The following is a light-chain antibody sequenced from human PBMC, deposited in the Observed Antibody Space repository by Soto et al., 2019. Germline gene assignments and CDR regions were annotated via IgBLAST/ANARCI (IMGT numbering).Light chain of an antibody. CDR3: RSYAGSNNFSDV. Sequence: QSVLTQPPSASGSPGQSVTISCTGTSSDVGGYNYVSWYQQHPGKAPKLMIYAVSKRPSGVPDRFSGSKSGNTASLTVSGLQAEDEVEYHCRSYAGSNNFSDVVGTGTKVNVL. CDR2: AVS. V-gene: IGLV2-8*01. J-gene: IGLJ1*01. CDR1: SSDVGGYNY.